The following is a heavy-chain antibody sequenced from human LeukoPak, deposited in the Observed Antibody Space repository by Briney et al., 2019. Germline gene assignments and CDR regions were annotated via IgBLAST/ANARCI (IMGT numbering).Heavy chain of an antibody. CDR1: GFTFSDYY. J-gene: IGHJ5*02. V-gene: IGHV3-11*01. CDR3: ARAGHIVVVPARFDP. D-gene: IGHD2-2*01. CDR2: ISSSGSTI. Sequence: PGGSLRLSCAASGFTFSDYYMSWIRQAPGKGLEWVSYISSSGSTIYYADSVKGRFTISRDNAKNSLYLQMNSLRAEDTAVYYCARAGHIVVVPARFDPWGQGTLVTVSS.